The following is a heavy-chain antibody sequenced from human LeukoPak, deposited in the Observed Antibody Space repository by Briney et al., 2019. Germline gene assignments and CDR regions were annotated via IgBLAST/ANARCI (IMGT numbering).Heavy chain of an antibody. Sequence: PGWSLRLSCAASGFSFSDYYMSWIRQAPGKGLEWVSYISCSSSYTNYADSVKGRFTISRDNAKDSLYLQMSSLRAEDTAVYYCARDFARDTYYDVLTGYYNYYYYGVDVWGQGTTVTVSS. J-gene: IGHJ6*02. CDR3: ARDFARDTYYDVLTGYYNYYYYGVDV. CDR1: GFSFSDYY. V-gene: IGHV3-11*05. CDR2: ISCSSSYT. D-gene: IGHD3-9*01.